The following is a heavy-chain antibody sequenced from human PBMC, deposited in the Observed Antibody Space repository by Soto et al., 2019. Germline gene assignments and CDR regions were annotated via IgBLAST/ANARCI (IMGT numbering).Heavy chain of an antibody. D-gene: IGHD2-15*01. V-gene: IGHV1-8*01. CDR3: ARVPVGVVVAPHFSLEFDS. CDR1: GYTFSNYD. CDR2: MNPNSGNT. Sequence: ASVKVSCNASGYTFSNYDINWVRQATGQGLEWMGWMNPNSGNTGYAQNFQGRVTMTTNTSISTAYMELRSLRSEDTAVYYCARVPVGVVVAPHFSLEFDSWGQGTPVTVSS. J-gene: IGHJ4*02.